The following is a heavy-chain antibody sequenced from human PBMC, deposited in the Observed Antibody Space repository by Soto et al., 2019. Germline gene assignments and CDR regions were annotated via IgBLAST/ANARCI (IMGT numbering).Heavy chain of an antibody. J-gene: IGHJ6*02. V-gene: IGHV1-18*01. Sequence: QVQLVQSGGEVKKPGASVKVSCKASGYTFTSYGVSWVRQAPGQGLEWMGWISVFKGTTNYAQKFQGRVTMTTDTSTSTAHMELRSLRSDDTGVYYCAREGSTIRNYDYYYYGMDVWGQGTTVTVSS. D-gene: IGHD5-12*01. CDR1: GYTFTSYG. CDR2: ISVFKGTT. CDR3: AREGSTIRNYDYYYYGMDV.